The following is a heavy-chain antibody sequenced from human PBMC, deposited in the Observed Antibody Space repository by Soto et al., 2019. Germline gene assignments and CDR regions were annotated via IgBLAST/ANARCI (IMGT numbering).Heavy chain of an antibody. Sequence: QITLRESGPSLVKPTQSLTLTCSFSGFSLSTGGLSVAWLRQPPGKAREWLALSYWDDDKRYSPSLETRLTLSKDNSKNDVVLTMTNLDHADTGTYYSAHRNYYDSISSFGCHYGMDVWGQGTAVTVSS. J-gene: IGHJ6*02. V-gene: IGHV2-5*02. CDR2: SYWDDDK. D-gene: IGHD3-16*01. CDR1: GFSLSTGGLS. CDR3: AHRNYYDSISSFGCHYGMDV.